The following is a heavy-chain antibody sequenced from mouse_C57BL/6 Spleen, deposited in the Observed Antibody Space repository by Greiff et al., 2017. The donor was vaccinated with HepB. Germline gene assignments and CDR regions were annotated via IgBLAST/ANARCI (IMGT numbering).Heavy chain of an antibody. J-gene: IGHJ1*03. V-gene: IGHV1-64*01. Sequence: QVQLQQSGAELVKPGASVKLSCKASGYTFTSYWMHWVKQRPGQGLEWIGMIHPNSGSTNYNEKFKSKATLTVDKSSRTAYMQLSSLTSEDSAVYYCARSDYYGSSYVGYVDVWGTGTTVTVSS. CDR3: ARSDYYGSSYVGYVDV. CDR2: IHPNSGST. D-gene: IGHD1-1*01. CDR1: GYTFTSYW.